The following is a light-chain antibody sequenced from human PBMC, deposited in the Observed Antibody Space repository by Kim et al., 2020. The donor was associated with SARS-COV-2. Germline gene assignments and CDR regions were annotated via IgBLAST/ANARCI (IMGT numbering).Light chain of an antibody. V-gene: IGKV1-9*01. CDR3: QQLNSYPTWT. CDR1: QGISSY. CDR2: AAS. J-gene: IGKJ1*01. Sequence: SVGDKATSTCRASQGISSYLAWYQQNPGKAPKLLIYAASTLQSGVPSRFSGSVSGTDFTLTISSLQPEDFATYYCQQLNSYPTWTFGQGTKVDIK.